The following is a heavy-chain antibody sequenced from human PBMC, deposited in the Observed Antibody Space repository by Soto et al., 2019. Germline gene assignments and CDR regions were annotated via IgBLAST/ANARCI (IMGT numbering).Heavy chain of an antibody. J-gene: IGHJ3*02. CDR2: IYYSGST. CDR3: ARDNDLGELSQDAFDI. CDR1: GGSISSGIYY. D-gene: IGHD4-17*01. Sequence: QVQLQESGPGLVKPSQTLSLTCTVSGGSISSGIYYWSWFRQHPGQGLEWIGYIYYSGSTYYNPSLMRRVTISVVTSKNKFSLKLSSVTAADTAVYYCARDNDLGELSQDAFDIWVQWTMVTVSS. V-gene: IGHV4-31*03.